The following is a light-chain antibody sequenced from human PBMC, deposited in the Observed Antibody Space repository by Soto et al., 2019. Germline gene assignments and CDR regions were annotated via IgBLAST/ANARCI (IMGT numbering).Light chain of an antibody. CDR1: QGISSY. Sequence: DIPLTQSPSFLSASVGDRVTITCRASQGISSYLAWYQQKPGKAPKLLIYAASTLQSGVPSRFSGSGSGTEFTLTISSLQPEDFATYYCQQLNSYPFLTFGGGTKEEIK. J-gene: IGKJ4*01. CDR2: AAS. V-gene: IGKV1-9*01. CDR3: QQLNSYPFLT.